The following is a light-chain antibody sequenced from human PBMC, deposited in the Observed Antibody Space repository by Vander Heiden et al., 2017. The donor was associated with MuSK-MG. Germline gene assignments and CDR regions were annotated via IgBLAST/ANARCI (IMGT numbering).Light chain of an antibody. CDR1: QSISSY. CDR3: QRSYRTPQT. J-gene: IGKJ1*01. Sequence: DIQMTQSPSSLSASVGDRVTITCRASQSISSYLNWYQQQPGKAPKLLIYAASSLKSGVPSRFSGSGSGTDFTLTISRLQPEDFATYYCQRSYRTPQTFGQGTKVEIK. V-gene: IGKV1-39*01. CDR2: AAS.